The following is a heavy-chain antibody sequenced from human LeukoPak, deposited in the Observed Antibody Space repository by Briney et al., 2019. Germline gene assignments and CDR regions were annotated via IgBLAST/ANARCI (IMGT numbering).Heavy chain of an antibody. D-gene: IGHD6-19*01. CDR3: ARDYSSGWTTLYYYGMDV. CDR2: IYTSGST. CDR1: GGSISSYY. J-gene: IGHJ6*02. Sequence: SETLSLTCTVSGGSISSYYWSWIRQPAGKGLEWIGRIYTSGSTNYNPSLKSRVTMSVDTSKNQFSLKLSSVTAADTAVYYCARDYSSGWTTLYYYGMDVWGQGTTVTVSS. V-gene: IGHV4-4*07.